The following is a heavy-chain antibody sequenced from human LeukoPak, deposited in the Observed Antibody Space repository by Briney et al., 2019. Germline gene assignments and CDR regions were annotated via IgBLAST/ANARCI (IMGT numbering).Heavy chain of an antibody. D-gene: IGHD6-19*01. Sequence: SETLSLTCSVSGVPISTYYWSWLRQSPGKGLEWIAYVYYNGDIMYNPSLKSRVTISLDTSKNQFSLSMTSVTAADTAVYYCCGSGWFAGPFGYWGQGALVTVSS. CDR2: VYYNGDI. V-gene: IGHV4-59*12. J-gene: IGHJ4*02. CDR3: CGSGWFAGPFGY. CDR1: GVPISTYY.